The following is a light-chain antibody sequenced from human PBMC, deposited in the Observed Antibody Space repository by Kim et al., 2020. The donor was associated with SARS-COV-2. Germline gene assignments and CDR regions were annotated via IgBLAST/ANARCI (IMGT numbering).Light chain of an antibody. CDR1: QGISRW. CDR3: QQSSSFPIT. V-gene: IGKV1D-12*01. Sequence: DIQMTQSPSSVSASVGDRVTITCRASQGISRWLAWYQQKPGKAPLLLISITSSLQSGVPSRFSGSGSGTDFTLTINSLQPEDFATYYCQQSSSFPITFGGGTKVEIK. CDR2: ITS. J-gene: IGKJ4*01.